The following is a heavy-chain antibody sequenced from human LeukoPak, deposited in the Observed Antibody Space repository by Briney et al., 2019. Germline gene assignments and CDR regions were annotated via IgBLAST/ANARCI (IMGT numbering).Heavy chain of an antibody. Sequence: PSETLSLTCAVYGGSFSGYYWSWIRQPPGKGLEWIGEINHSGSTNYNPSLKSRVTISVDTSKSQFSLKLSSVTAADTAVYYCASGIVVVPAAYNWFDPWGQGTLVTVSS. D-gene: IGHD2-2*01. CDR2: INHSGST. J-gene: IGHJ5*02. V-gene: IGHV4-34*01. CDR1: GGSFSGYY. CDR3: ASGIVVVPAAYNWFDP.